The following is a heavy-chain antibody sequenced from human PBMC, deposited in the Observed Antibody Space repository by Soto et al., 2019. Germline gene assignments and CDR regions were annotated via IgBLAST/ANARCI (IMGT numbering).Heavy chain of an antibody. V-gene: IGHV1-18*01. Sequence: ASVKVSCKAPGYTFTSYGISWVRQAPGQGLEWMGWISAYNGNTNYAQKLQGRVTMTTDTSTSTAYMEMRSLRSDDTAVYYCARAGGGYSGYDGNNWFDPWGQGTLVTVSS. CDR2: ISAYNGNT. J-gene: IGHJ5*02. CDR1: GYTFTSYG. CDR3: ARAGGGYSGYDGNNWFDP. D-gene: IGHD5-12*01.